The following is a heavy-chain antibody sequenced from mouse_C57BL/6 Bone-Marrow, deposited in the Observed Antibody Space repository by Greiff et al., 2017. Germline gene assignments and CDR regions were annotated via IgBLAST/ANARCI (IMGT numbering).Heavy chain of an antibody. CDR2: ISSGSSTI. Sequence: EVQGVESGGGLVKPGGSLKLSCAASGFTFSDYGMHWVRQAPEQGLEWVAYISSGSSTIYYADTVKGRFTISRDNAKNTLFLQRTSLRSEDTAMYYCARPDDYAWFAYWGQGTLVTVSA. D-gene: IGHD2-4*01. V-gene: IGHV5-17*01. CDR1: GFTFSDYG. CDR3: ARPDDYAWFAY. J-gene: IGHJ3*01.